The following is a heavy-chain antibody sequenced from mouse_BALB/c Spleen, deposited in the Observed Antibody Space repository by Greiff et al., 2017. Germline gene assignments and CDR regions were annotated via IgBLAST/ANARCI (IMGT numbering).Heavy chain of an antibody. CDR2: ISSGSSTI. Sequence: DVKLVESGGGLVQPGGSRKLSCAASGFTFSSFGMHWVRQAPEKGLEWVAYISSGSSTIYYADTVKGRFTISRDNPKNTLFLQMTSLRSEDTAMYYCAREAPIYYGAAYWGQGTLVTVSA. V-gene: IGHV5-17*02. CDR1: GFTFSSFG. J-gene: IGHJ3*01. CDR3: AREAPIYYGAAY. D-gene: IGHD2-1*01.